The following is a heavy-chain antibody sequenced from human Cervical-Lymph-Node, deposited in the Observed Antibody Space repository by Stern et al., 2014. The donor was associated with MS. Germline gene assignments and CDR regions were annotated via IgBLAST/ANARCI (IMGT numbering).Heavy chain of an antibody. CDR2: ISWNSDSI. J-gene: IGHJ6*02. CDR1: GFTFDDYA. CDR3: AKDIEPSQDPTGMSYDFCNNGMDV. D-gene: IGHD3-16*01. Sequence: VQLVESGGGLVQPGRSLRLSCAASGFTFDDYAMHWVRQAPGKGLEWVSSISWNSDSIGYADSVEGCFTICRDSAKDSLYLQMDSLRVEETAVYHCAKDIEPSQDPTGMSYDFCNNGMDVWGQGTTVTVSS. V-gene: IGHV3-9*01.